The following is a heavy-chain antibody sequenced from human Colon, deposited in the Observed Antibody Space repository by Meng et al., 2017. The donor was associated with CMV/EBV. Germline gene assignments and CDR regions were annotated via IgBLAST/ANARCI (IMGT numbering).Heavy chain of an antibody. CDR2: VVLVSGNT. V-gene: IGHV1-58*01. CDR3: VGGDGPNKYFTF. D-gene: IGHD2-21*02. J-gene: IGHJ4*02. CDR1: GFTFST. Sequence: SVKVSCKASGFTFSTLQWVRQPRGQRPEWIGWVVLVSGNTHFAQEFRGRATISWDMSTSTSHMELSTLRSDDTAVYYCVGGDGPNKYFTFWGQRTLVTVSS.